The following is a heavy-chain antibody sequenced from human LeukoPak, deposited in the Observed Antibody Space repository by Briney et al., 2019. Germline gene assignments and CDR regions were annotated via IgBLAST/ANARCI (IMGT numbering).Heavy chain of an antibody. CDR1: GFTFSSYW. Sequence: GGSLRLSCAASGFTFSSYWMSWVRQAPGKGLEWVANIQQDGSAKHYVDSVRGRFTISRDNAKNSLYLQMNSLRAEDTAVYYCARDSRPNSSGWTYYFDYWGQGTLVTVSS. J-gene: IGHJ4*02. CDR3: ARDSRPNSSGWTYYFDY. D-gene: IGHD6-19*01. V-gene: IGHV3-7*01. CDR2: IQQDGSAK.